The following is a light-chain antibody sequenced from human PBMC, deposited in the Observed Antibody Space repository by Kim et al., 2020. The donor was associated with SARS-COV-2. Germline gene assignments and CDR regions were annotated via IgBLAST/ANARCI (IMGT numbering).Light chain of an antibody. CDR1: QSVSNSY. J-gene: IGKJ4*01. CDR3: QQYGSSPLT. V-gene: IGKV3-20*01. Sequence: SPGERATLSCRASQSVSNSYLAWYQQKPGQAPRLLIYGAFNRATGIPDRFSGSGSGTDFTLTISRLEPEDFAVYYCQQYGSSPLTFGGGTKVDIK. CDR2: GAF.